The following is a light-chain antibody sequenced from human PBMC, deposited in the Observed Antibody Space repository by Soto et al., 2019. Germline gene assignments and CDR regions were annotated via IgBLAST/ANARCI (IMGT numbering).Light chain of an antibody. Sequence: QSALAQPASVSGSLGQSITISCTGTSSDVGGFDFVSWYQQHPGKATKLMIYEVNNRPSGVSNRFSASKSGNTASLTISGVQAEDEDDYYCSSWTTSDTQVLGGGTKVTVL. CDR2: EVN. V-gene: IGLV2-14*01. J-gene: IGLJ3*02. CDR1: SSDVGGFDF. CDR3: SSWTTSDTQV.